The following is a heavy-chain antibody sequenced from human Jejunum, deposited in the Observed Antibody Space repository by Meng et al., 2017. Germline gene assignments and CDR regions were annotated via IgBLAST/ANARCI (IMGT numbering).Heavy chain of an antibody. CDR1: VDSISSANW. V-gene: IGHV4-4*03. D-gene: IGHD2-21*02. Sequence: QVWLRGWGPGPVEPPGPLPLCCGVVVDSISSANWWIWSRQPPGKGLGWIGEIYHSGATYDNPSLRSRLTMSDDKSKNQFSLNLTPVTAADTAVYYCARKISPVSAIYWGQGTLVTVSS. CDR3: ARKISPVSAIY. CDR2: IYHSGAT. J-gene: IGHJ4*02.